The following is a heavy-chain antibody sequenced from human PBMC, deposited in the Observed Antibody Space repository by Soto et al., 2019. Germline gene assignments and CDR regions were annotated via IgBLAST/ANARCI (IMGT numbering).Heavy chain of an antibody. V-gene: IGHV3-21*01. D-gene: IGHD2-2*01. CDR1: GFTFSSYS. J-gene: IGHJ6*02. CDR3: ARGEDDIVVVPAVGYYYYGMDV. CDR2: ISSSSSYI. Sequence: GGSLRLSCAASGFTFSSYSMNWVRQAPGKGLEWVSSISSSSSYIYYADSVKGRFTISRDNAKNSLYLQMNSLRAEDTAVYYCARGEDDIVVVPAVGYYYYGMDVWGQGTTVTVSS.